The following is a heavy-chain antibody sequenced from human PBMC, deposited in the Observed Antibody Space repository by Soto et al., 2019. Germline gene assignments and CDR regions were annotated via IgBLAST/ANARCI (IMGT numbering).Heavy chain of an antibody. CDR3: AESSGFRGTGGMDV. CDR2: IYYSGST. CDR1: GGSISSGGYY. D-gene: IGHD3-22*01. Sequence: SETLSLTCTVSGGSISSGGYYWSWIRQHPGKGLEWIGYIYYSGSTYYNPSLKSRVTISVDTSKNQFSLKLSSVTAADTAVYYCAESSGFRGTGGMDVWGQGTTVTVSS. V-gene: IGHV4-31*03. J-gene: IGHJ6*02.